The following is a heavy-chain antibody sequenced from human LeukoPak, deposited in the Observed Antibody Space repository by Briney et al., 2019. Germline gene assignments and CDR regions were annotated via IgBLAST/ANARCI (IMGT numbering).Heavy chain of an antibody. CDR3: ARFCSGGSRYYAIDY. Sequence: PGGSLRLSCAASGFTFSSYWMSWVRQAPGKGLEWVANIKQDGSEKYYVDSVKGRFTISRDNAKNSLYLQMNSLRAEDTAVYYCARFCSGGSRYYAIDYWGQGTLVTVSS. CDR2: IKQDGSEK. J-gene: IGHJ4*02. V-gene: IGHV3-7*01. CDR1: GFTFSSYW. D-gene: IGHD2-15*01.